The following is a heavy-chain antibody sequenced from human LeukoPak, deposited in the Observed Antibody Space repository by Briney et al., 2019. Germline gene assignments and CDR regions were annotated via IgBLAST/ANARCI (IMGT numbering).Heavy chain of an antibody. CDR3: ARAGGEYNWNYIDY. J-gene: IGHJ4*02. CDR2: ISSRSI. V-gene: IGHV3-21*01. Sequence: GESLRLSCAASRFTFSSYSMTWVRQAPGKGLEWVSSISSRSIYYADSVKGRFTISRDNAKNSLYLQMNSLRAEDTAVYYCARAGGEYNWNYIDYWGQGTLVTVSS. D-gene: IGHD1-20*01. CDR1: RFTFSSYS.